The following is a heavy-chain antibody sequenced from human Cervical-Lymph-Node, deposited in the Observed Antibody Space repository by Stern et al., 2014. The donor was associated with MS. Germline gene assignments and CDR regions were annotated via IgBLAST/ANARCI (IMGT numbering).Heavy chain of an antibody. V-gene: IGHV3-9*01. CDR1: GFSFNEYG. J-gene: IGHJ3*02. D-gene: IGHD1-26*01. CDR2: VSWNSGSK. Sequence: EVQLVESGGDLVLPGRSLRLSCVASGFSFNEYGMHWVRQAPGKGLEWVSGVSWNSGSKGYGDSVKGRFTISRDNAKNSLYLQMNSLRPEDTALYYCAKDFYLLSSLSDTFDIWGQGTMVTVSS. CDR3: AKDFYLLSSLSDTFDI.